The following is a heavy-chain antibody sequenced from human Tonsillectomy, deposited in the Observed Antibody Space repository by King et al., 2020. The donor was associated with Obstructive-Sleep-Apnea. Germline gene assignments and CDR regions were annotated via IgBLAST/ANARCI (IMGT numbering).Heavy chain of an antibody. J-gene: IGHJ4*02. CDR2: IYDSGST. CDR3: ARGSRDDLLIGYYFDY. CDR1: GGSVSSGAYY. Sequence: VQLQESGPGLVKPSQTLSLTCTVSGGSVSSGAYYWSWIRQPPGKGLEWIGYIYDSGSTYYNPSLKSRLTTSLDTSKNQFSLKLSSVTAADTAVYYCARGSRDDLLIGYYFDYWGQGTLVTVSS. V-gene: IGHV4-30-4*01. D-gene: IGHD3-9*01.